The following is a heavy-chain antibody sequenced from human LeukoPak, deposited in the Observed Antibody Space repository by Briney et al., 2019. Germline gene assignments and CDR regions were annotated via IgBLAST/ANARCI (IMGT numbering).Heavy chain of an antibody. J-gene: IGHJ4*02. V-gene: IGHV1-18*01. CDR3: ARDFSNDYVWGSYRSYYFDY. CDR2: ISAYNGNT. D-gene: IGHD3-16*02. CDR1: GYTFTSYG. Sequence: ASVKVSCKASGYTFTSYGISWVRQAPGQGLEWMGWISAYNGNTNYAQKLQGRVTMTTDTSTSTAYMELRSLGSDDTAVYYCARDFSNDYVWGSYRSYYFDYWGQGTLVTVSS.